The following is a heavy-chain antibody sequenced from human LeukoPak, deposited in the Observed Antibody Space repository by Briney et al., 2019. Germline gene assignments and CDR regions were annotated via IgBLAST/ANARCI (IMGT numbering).Heavy chain of an antibody. J-gene: IGHJ4*02. Sequence: GGSLRLSCVASGFTFSSSSMNWVRQAPGKGLEWVSVISGGGDSTYYADSVKGRFTISRDNSKNTLYLQMNSLRAEDTAVYYCAKPEGGSYYYYWGQGTLVTVSS. CDR2: ISGGGDST. V-gene: IGHV3-23*01. CDR1: GFTFSSSS. D-gene: IGHD1-26*01. CDR3: AKPEGGSYYYY.